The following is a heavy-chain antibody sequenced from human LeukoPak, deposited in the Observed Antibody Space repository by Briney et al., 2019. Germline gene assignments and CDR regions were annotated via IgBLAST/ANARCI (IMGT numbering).Heavy chain of an antibody. V-gene: IGHV5-51*01. CDR3: ASVLIYATGFYYSLRALDY. CDR1: AYGFTSYW. Sequence: GESLKISRNGPAYGFTSYWIGWVRQMPGKGLEWMGIIYPGDSDTRYSPSFQGQVTISADKSISTAYLQWSSLKASFSARYYCASVLIYATGFYYSLRALDYWGQGTLVTVSS. CDR2: IYPGDSDT. J-gene: IGHJ4*02. D-gene: IGHD3-10*01.